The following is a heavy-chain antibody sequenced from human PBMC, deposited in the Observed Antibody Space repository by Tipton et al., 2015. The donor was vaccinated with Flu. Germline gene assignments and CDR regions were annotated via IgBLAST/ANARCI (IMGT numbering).Heavy chain of an antibody. J-gene: IGHJ5*02. CDR1: GGSISSGGYY. Sequence: TLSLTCTVSGGSISSGGYYWSWIRQHPGKGLEWIGYIYYCGSTYYNPSLKSRVTISVDTSKNQFSLKLSSVTAADTAVYYCARERGGSYLRWFDPWGQGTLVTVSS. V-gene: IGHV4-31*03. D-gene: IGHD1-26*01. CDR3: ARERGGSYLRWFDP. CDR2: IYYCGST.